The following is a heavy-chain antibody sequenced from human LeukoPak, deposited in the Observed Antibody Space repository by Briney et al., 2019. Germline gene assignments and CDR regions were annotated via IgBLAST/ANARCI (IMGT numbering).Heavy chain of an antibody. CDR2: IYPGDSDT. Sequence: GASLQISCKGSGYSCTSYWIGWVRQLPGKGLEWMGIIYPGDSDTRYSPSFQGQVTISADKSISTASLQWSSVKASDTAMYYCARLMGRELLWTAYYFDYWGQGTLVTVSS. V-gene: IGHV5-51*01. J-gene: IGHJ4*02. D-gene: IGHD1-26*01. CDR1: GYSCTSYW. CDR3: ARLMGRELLWTAYYFDY.